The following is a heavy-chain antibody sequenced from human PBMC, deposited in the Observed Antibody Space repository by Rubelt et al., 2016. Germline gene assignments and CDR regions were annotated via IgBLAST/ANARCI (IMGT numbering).Heavy chain of an antibody. Sequence: EVQLVQSGAEVKQPGESLKISCKGSGYSFTTYWIGWVRHMPGKGLECMGILSPGDFDTRYSPAFQGQVTISADKSISTAYLQWSSLKASDTAMYYCARLRGSPQGAAFDIWGQGTMVTVSS. J-gene: IGHJ3*02. CDR1: GYSFTTYW. CDR2: LSPGDFDT. V-gene: IGHV5-51*01. CDR3: ARLRGSPQGAAFDI. D-gene: IGHD1-26*01.